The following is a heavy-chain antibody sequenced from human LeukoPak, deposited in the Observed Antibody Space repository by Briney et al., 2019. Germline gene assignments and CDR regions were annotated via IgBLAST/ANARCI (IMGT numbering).Heavy chain of an antibody. CDR2: IYYSGST. J-gene: IGHJ3*02. Sequence: PPETLSLTCSVSGGSISSSSYYWGWIRQPPGKGLEWIGSIYYSGSTYYNPSLKSRVTISVDTSKNQFSLKLSSVTAADTAVYYCAARIVVIGAFDIWGQGTMVTVSS. D-gene: IGHD3-22*01. CDR3: AARIVVIGAFDI. CDR1: GGSISSSSYY. V-gene: IGHV4-39*07.